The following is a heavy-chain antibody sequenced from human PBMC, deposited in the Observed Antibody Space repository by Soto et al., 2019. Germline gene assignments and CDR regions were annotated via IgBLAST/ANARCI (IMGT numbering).Heavy chain of an antibody. D-gene: IGHD3-3*01. CDR1: NGSFMGYY. J-gene: IGHJ4*02. V-gene: IGHV4-34*01. CDR2: INHFGSP. Sequence: QVQLHQWGAGLLKPSEILSLTCAVYNGSFMGYYWTWVRQPPGKGLEWIGEINHFGSPNYNPSLKXXXXXXXXXXXXXXSLRLNSLTAADTAVYYCASLSGGRFLDKGDYWGQGIQVTVSS. CDR3: ASLSGGRFLDKGDY.